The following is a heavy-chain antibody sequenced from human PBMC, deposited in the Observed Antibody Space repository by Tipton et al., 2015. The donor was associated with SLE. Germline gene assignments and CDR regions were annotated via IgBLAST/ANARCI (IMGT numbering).Heavy chain of an antibody. Sequence: LRLSCTVSGGSISTYYWNWIRQPPGKGLQWIGYIYYSGSSKYNPSLESRVSISVDTSRNQFSLTLRSVTAADTAVYYCAREDEYSSSPGSFDFWGRGTMVTVSS. J-gene: IGHJ3*01. V-gene: IGHV4-59*01. CDR3: AREDEYSSSPGSFDF. CDR2: IYYSGSS. D-gene: IGHD6-6*01. CDR1: GGSISTYY.